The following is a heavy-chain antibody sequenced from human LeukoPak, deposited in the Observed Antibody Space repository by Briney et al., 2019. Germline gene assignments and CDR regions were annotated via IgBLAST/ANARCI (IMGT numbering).Heavy chain of an antibody. CDR3: ARERVVVTAIEDCYYGMDV. Sequence: GGSLRLSCVASGFTFSSYWMHWVRQAPGKGLVWVSRINSDGSSTSYADSVKGRFTISRDNAKNMLYLQMNSLRAEDTAVYYCARERVVVTAIEDCYYGMDVWGQGTTVTVSS. V-gene: IGHV3-74*01. J-gene: IGHJ6*02. CDR2: INSDGSST. CDR1: GFTFSSYW. D-gene: IGHD2-21*02.